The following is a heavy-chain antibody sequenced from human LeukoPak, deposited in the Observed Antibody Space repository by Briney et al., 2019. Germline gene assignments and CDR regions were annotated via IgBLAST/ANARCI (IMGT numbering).Heavy chain of an antibody. CDR1: GFTFSSYW. V-gene: IGHV3-48*01. Sequence: PGRSLRLSCAASGFTFSSYWMHWVRQVPGKGLEWVSYISSSSSTIYYADSVKGRFTISRDNAKNSLYLQMNSLRAEDTAVYYCARASYGGYVGYWGQGTLVTVSS. CDR3: ARASYGGYVGY. D-gene: IGHD5-12*01. CDR2: ISSSSSTI. J-gene: IGHJ4*02.